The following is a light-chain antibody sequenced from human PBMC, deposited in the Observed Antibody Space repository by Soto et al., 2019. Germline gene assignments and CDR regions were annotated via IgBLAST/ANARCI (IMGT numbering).Light chain of an antibody. J-gene: IGKJ1*01. CDR3: QQYNGYWT. Sequence: DIQMTQSPSTLSAFVGDRVTITCRASQSISDLLAWYQQKPGKAPKLLIYKASTLKSGVPSRFSGSVSGTEYTLTISSLQPDDFATYYCQQYNGYWTFGQGTKVEIK. V-gene: IGKV1-5*03. CDR2: KAS. CDR1: QSISDL.